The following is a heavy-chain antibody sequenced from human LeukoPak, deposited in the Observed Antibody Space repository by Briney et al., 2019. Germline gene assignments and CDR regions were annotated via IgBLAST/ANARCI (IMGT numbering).Heavy chain of an antibody. D-gene: IGHD3-10*01. J-gene: IGHJ3*02. V-gene: IGHV4-61*02. CDR2: IYTSGST. Sequence: TSETLSLTCTVSGGSVSSGSYFWSCIRQPAGKGLEWIGRIYTSGSTNYNPSLESRVTMSIDTSKNQFSLKLSSVTAADTAVYYCSFNLGSGSYAFDIWGQGTMVTVSS. CDR3: SFNLGSGSYAFDI. CDR1: GGSVSSGSYF.